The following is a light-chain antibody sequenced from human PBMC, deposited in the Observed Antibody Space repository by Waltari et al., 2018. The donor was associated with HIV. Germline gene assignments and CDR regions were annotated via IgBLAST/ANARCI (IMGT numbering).Light chain of an antibody. J-gene: IGKJ4*01. Sequence: EIVMTQSPATLSVSPGERATLSCRASQSVSSNLAWYQQKPGQAPRLLIYGASTRATGIPARFSGSGSGTEFTLTISSLQSEDFAVYYCQQYNNWPPWELTFGGGTKVEIK. CDR2: GAS. CDR3: QQYNNWPPWELT. CDR1: QSVSSN. V-gene: IGKV3-15*01.